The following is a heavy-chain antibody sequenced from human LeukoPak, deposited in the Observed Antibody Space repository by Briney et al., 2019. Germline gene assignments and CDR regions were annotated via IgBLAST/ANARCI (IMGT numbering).Heavy chain of an antibody. CDR1: GFTFDDYA. Sequence: GRSLRLSCAASGFTFDDYAMHWVRQAPGKGLEWVSGISWSSGSIGYADSVKGRFTISRDNAKNSLYLQMNSLRAEDMALYYCAKDNDDILTGLFDYWGQGTLVTVSS. CDR3: AKDNDDILTGLFDY. V-gene: IGHV3-9*03. J-gene: IGHJ4*02. D-gene: IGHD3-9*01. CDR2: ISWSSGSI.